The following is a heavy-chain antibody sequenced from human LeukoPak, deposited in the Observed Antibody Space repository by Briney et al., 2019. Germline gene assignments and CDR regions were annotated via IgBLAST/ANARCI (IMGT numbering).Heavy chain of an antibody. J-gene: IGHJ4*02. CDR3: AKVKGRPPYYFDY. CDR2: ISGSGGST. Sequence: GTLRLSCAASGFTFSSYAMSWVRQAPGKGLEWVSAISGSGGSTYYADSVKGRFTISRDNSKNTLYLQMNSLRAEDTAVYYCAKVKGRPPYYFDYWGQGTLVTVSS. D-gene: IGHD6-25*01. CDR1: GFTFSSYA. V-gene: IGHV3-23*01.